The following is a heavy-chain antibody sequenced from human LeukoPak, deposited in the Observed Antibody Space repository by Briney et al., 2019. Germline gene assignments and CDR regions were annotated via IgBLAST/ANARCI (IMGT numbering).Heavy chain of an antibody. D-gene: IGHD3-22*01. CDR3: ASYYDSSGRSL. V-gene: IGHV1-69*13. Sequence: GASVTVSCTASGGTFSSYAISWVRQAPGQGLEWMGGIIPIFGTANYAQKFQGRVTITADESTSTAYMELSSLRSEDTAVYYCASYYDSSGRSLWGQGTLVTVSS. CDR2: IIPIFGTA. CDR1: GGTFSSYA. J-gene: IGHJ4*02.